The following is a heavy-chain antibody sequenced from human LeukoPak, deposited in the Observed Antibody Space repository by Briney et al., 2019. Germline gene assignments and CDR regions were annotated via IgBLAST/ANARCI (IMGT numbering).Heavy chain of an antibody. CDR2: IYSGGST. V-gene: IGHV3-53*01. J-gene: IGHJ6*02. CDR1: GFTFSSNY. CDR3: ARGGAAAGLYYYGMDV. D-gene: IGHD6-13*01. Sequence: GGSLRLSCAASGFTFSSNYMSWVRQAPGKGLEWVSVIYSGGSTYYADSVKGRFTISRDNSKNTLYLQMNSLRAEDTAVYYCARGGAAAGLYYYGMDVWGQGTTVTVSS.